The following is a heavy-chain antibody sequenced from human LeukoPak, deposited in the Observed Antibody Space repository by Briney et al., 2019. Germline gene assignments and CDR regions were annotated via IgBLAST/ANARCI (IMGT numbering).Heavy chain of an antibody. D-gene: IGHD3-3*01. J-gene: IGHJ4*02. CDR1: GGSISSSSYY. CDR3: ARHPTYYDFWSGYYTSYFDY. CDR2: IYYSGST. Sequence: PSETLSLTCTVSGGSISSSSYYWGWIRQPPGKGLEWIGSIYYSGSTYYNPSLKSRVTISVDTSKNQFSLKLSSVTAADTAVYCCARHPTYYDFWSGYYTSYFDYWGQGTLVTVSS. V-gene: IGHV4-39*01.